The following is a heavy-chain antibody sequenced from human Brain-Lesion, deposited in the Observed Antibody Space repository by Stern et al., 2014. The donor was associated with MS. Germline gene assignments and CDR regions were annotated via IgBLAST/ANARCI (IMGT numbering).Heavy chain of an antibody. J-gene: IGHJ4*02. CDR3: ARHDSVPRPSQLYSARDRGPGYFDY. CDR2: IYYSGFT. D-gene: IGHD1-26*01. Sequence: VQLEESGPGLVKPSETLSLTCTVSGGSISSSTYYWAWIRQPPGKGLEWIGTIYYSGFTYYNPSLKRRVTISVDMSKNQFSLKLSSVTAADTAIYYCARHDSVPRPSQLYSARDRGPGYFDYWGQGTLVTVSS. CDR1: GGSISSSTYY. V-gene: IGHV4-39*01.